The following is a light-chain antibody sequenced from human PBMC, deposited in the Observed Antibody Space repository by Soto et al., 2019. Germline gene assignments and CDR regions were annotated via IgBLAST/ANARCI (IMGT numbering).Light chain of an antibody. CDR1: QSISRY. J-gene: IGKJ2*01. V-gene: IGKV1-39*01. Sequence: IQMTQSPSSLSASVGDRVTITCRASQSISRYLNWYQQKPGKAPKLLIYAASSLQSGVPSRFRGSGSGTDFTLTIGSLQPEDFATYYCQHSSSTPPEYTFGQGTDLEIK. CDR3: QHSSSTPPEYT. CDR2: AAS.